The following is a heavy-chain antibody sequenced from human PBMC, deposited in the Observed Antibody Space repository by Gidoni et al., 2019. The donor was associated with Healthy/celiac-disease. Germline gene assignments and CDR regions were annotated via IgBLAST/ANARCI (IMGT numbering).Heavy chain of an antibody. D-gene: IGHD4-4*01. V-gene: IGHV3-11*01. CDR2: LRSVSTTT. CDR1: GFTFSDYY. J-gene: IGHJ6*02. Sequence: QVQLVESGGGLVKPEWSMRLSCASSGFTFSDYYMSWTRQAPGKGLAWVSYLRSVSTTTYYADFVKGRFTISRDNAENSLYLQMNSLRAEDTAVYYCARDHLSNPYYYGMDVWGQGTTVTVSS. CDR3: ARDHLSNPYYYGMDV.